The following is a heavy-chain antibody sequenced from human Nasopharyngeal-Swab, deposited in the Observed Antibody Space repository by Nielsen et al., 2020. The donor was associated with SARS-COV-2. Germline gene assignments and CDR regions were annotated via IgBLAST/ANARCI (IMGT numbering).Heavy chain of an antibody. D-gene: IGHD5-24*01. CDR2: IYPGNSDT. J-gene: IGHJ5*02. CDR3: ARRAGRDSYNYEVDP. Sequence: GESLKISCTGFGYSFANYWIGWVRQMPGKGLEWMGSIYPGNSDTRYSPALHGRVTISADKSINAAYLHWTSLRASDTAVYYCARRAGRDSYNYEVDPWGQGTLVTVSS. CDR1: GYSFANYW. V-gene: IGHV5-51*01.